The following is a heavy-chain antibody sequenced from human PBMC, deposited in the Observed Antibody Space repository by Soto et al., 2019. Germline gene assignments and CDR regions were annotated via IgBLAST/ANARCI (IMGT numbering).Heavy chain of an antibody. CDR3: ARDPKTSGGQHWAFNYFDS. D-gene: IGHD7-27*01. CDR1: GYTFTSYY. J-gene: IGHJ4*02. CDR2: INPSGGST. Sequence: ASVKVSCKASGYTFTSYYMHWVRQAPGQGLEWMGIINPSGGSTSYAQKFQGRVTMTRDTSTSTVYMELSSLRPEDAAVYYCARDPKTSGGQHWAFNYFDSWGQGTLVTVSS. V-gene: IGHV1-46*01.